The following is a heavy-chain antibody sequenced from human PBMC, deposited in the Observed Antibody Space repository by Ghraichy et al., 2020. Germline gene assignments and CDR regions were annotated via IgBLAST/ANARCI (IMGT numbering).Heavy chain of an antibody. D-gene: IGHD5-12*01. CDR3: ARGTVGYSGYELYYFDY. Sequence: GESLNISCAASGFTFSSYAMHWVRQAPGKGLEWVAVILYDGSNKYYADSVKGRFTISRDNSKNTLYLQMNSLRAEDTAVYYCARGTVGYSGYELYYFDYWGQGTLVTVSS. CDR1: GFTFSSYA. V-gene: IGHV3-30*04. CDR2: ILYDGSNK. J-gene: IGHJ4*02.